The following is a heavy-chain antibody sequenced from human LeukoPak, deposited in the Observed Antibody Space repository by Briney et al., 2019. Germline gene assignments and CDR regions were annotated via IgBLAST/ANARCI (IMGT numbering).Heavy chain of an antibody. CDR1: GFTDSSNY. D-gene: IGHD3-22*01. CDR3: ARDYYDDAFDI. Sequence: PGGSLRLSCAASGFTDSSNYMSWVRQAPGKGLEWVSVIYSGGSTYYADSVKGRFTISRDNSKNTLYLQMNSLRAEDTAVYYCARDYYDDAFDIWGQGTMVTVSS. J-gene: IGHJ3*02. CDR2: IYSGGST. V-gene: IGHV3-66*02.